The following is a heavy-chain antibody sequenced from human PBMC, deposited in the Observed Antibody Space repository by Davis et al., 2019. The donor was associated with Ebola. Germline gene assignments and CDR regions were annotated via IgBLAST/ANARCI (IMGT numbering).Heavy chain of an antibody. D-gene: IGHD2-2*01. CDR2: IYYSGST. J-gene: IGHJ6*02. V-gene: IGHV4-39*07. CDR3: ARLYCSSTSCYRYYYYGMDV. CDR1: GGSISSSSYY. Sequence: MPSETLSLTCTVSGGSISSSSYYWGWIRQPPGKGLEWIGSIYYSGSTYYNPSLKSRVTISVDTSKNQFSLKLSSVTAADTAVYYCARLYCSSTSCYRYYYYGMDVWGQGTTVTVSS.